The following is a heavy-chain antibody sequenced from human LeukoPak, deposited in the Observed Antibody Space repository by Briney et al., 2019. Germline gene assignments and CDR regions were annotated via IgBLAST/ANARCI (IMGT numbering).Heavy chain of an antibody. J-gene: IGHJ1*01. CDR2: ISAYNGNT. V-gene: IGHV1-18*01. Sequence: ASVKVSCKASGYTFTSYGISWVRQAPGQGLEWMGWISAYNGNTNYAQKLQGRVTMTTDTSTSTAYMELRSLRSDDTAVYYCARVDNYDFWSGMSSNAEYFQHWGQGTLVTVSS. CDR3: ARVDNYDFWSGMSSNAEYFQH. CDR1: GYTFTSYG. D-gene: IGHD3-3*01.